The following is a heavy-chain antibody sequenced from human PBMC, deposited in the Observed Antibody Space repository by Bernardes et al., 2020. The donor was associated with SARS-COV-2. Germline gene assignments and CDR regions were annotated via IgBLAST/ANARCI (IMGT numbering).Heavy chain of an antibody. CDR3: TRGGGDEHNYVVGY. CDR1: GFTFSNYW. D-gene: IGHD3-16*01. J-gene: IGHJ4*02. V-gene: IGHV3-74*01. Sequence: GGSLRLSRVASGFTFSNYWMHWVRQTPGEGLVWVSRINSGGGTTNYADSVKGRFTISRDNAKNTVHLQMNSLRAEDTAVYYCTRGGGDEHNYVVGYWGQGTLVTVSS. CDR2: INSGGGTT.